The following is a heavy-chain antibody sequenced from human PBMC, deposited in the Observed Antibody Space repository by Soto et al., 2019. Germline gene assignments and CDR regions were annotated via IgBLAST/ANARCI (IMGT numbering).Heavy chain of an antibody. Sequence: MQLVESGGGVVQPGRSLRLSCAATGFTFRNYGMHWVRQAPGKGLEWVAVISKDGHEYYGDSVKGRFTISRDNSRNTLFLQMNTLRREDTADYFCTKGNGDGVDFWSGSPYHNYYGLDVWGQGTTVTVSS. CDR2: ISKDGHE. CDR3: TKGNGDGVDFWSGSPYHNYYGLDV. D-gene: IGHD3-3*01. J-gene: IGHJ6*02. CDR1: GFTFRNYG. V-gene: IGHV3-30*18.